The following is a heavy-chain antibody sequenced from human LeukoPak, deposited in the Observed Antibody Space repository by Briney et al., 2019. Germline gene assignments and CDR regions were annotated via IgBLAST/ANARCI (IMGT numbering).Heavy chain of an antibody. D-gene: IGHD2-15*01. Sequence: SETLSLTCAVPGGSISSSNWWSWVRQPPGKGLEWIGEIYHSGSTNYNPSLKSRVTISVDTSNNQFSLRLGSVTAADTAVYHCARHCCSGPAKRVFDIWGQGTMVTVSS. CDR3: ARHCCSGPAKRVFDI. J-gene: IGHJ3*02. CDR2: IYHSGST. V-gene: IGHV4-4*02. CDR1: GGSISSSNW.